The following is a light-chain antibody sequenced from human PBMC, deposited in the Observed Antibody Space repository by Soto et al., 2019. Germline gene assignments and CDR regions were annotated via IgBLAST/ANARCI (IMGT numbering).Light chain of an antibody. J-gene: IGKJ3*01. CDR2: AAT. V-gene: IGKV1-12*01. CDR1: QIISNW. Sequence: DIQMTQFPSSVSASVGDSVAITCRASQIISNWVAWYQQKPGTAPRLLIYAATTLNSGVPSRFSGRRSGTDFTLTITGLQPEDFAIYYCQQAYSFPFTFGPGTKVDLK. CDR3: QQAYSFPFT.